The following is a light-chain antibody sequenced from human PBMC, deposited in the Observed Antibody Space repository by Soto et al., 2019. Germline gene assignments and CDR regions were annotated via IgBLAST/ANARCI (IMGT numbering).Light chain of an antibody. CDR1: SSDVGGYNY. CDR2: DVS. V-gene: IGLV2-14*01. Sequence: LTQSASVSGSPGQSITISCTGTSSDVGGYNYVSWYQQHPGKAPKLMIYDVSNRPSGVSNRFSGSKSGDTASLTISGLQAEDEADYYCSSYTSSRLYVFGTGTKVTV. J-gene: IGLJ1*01. CDR3: SSYTSSRLYV.